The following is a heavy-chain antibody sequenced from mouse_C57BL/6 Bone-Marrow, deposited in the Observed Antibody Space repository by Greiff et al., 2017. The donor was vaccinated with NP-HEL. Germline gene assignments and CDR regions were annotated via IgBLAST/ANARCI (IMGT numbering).Heavy chain of an antibody. V-gene: IGHV5-9*01. CDR2: ISGGGGNT. CDR1: GFTFSSYT. D-gene: IGHD3-1*01. J-gene: IGHJ4*01. Sequence: EVMLVESGGGLVKPGGSLKLSCAASGFTFSSYTMSWVRQTPEKRLEWVATISGGGGNTYYPDSVKGRFTISRDKAKNTLYLQMSRLRAEDTALYYWARPSWAMDYWGQGTSVTVSS. CDR3: ARPSWAMDY.